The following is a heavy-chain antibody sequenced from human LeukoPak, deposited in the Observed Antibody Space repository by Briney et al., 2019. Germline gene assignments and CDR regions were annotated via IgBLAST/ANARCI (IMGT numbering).Heavy chain of an antibody. Sequence: ASVKVSCKVSGYTLTELSMYWVRQAPGKGLEWMGGFDPEDGETIYAQKFQGRVTMTEDTSTDTAYMELSSLRSDDTPVYYCATARITMTTAGSRLDYWGQGTLVTVSS. J-gene: IGHJ4*02. CDR2: FDPEDGET. CDR3: ATARITMTTAGSRLDY. D-gene: IGHD3-22*01. V-gene: IGHV1-24*01. CDR1: GYTLTELS.